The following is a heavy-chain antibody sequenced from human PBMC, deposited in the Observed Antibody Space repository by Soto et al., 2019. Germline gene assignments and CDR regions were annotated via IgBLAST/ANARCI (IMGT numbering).Heavy chain of an antibody. Sequence: EVQLLESGGGLVQPGESLRLSCEASGFSFSSYAMIWVRQAPGKGLEWVSVISGSGGSSYFADSVKGRFTISGDNSKNMLYLEMSSLRAEDTAIYFCAKGSIEYSASIDYWGQGTLVIVSS. V-gene: IGHV3-23*01. CDR2: ISGSGGSS. CDR3: AKGSIEYSASIDY. D-gene: IGHD4-4*01. J-gene: IGHJ4*02. CDR1: GFSFSSYA.